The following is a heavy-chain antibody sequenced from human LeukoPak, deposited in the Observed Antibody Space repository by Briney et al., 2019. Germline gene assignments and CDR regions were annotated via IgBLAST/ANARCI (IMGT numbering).Heavy chain of an antibody. J-gene: IGHJ5*02. Sequence: QPGGSLRLSCAASGFTFSSYGMHWVRQAPGKGLEWVAFIRYDGSNKYYADSVKGRFTISRDNSKNTLYLQMNSLRAEDTAVYYCAKDYLSYGNWFDPWGQGTLVTVSS. CDR3: AKDYLSYGNWFDP. V-gene: IGHV3-30*02. CDR2: IRYDGSNK. D-gene: IGHD5-18*01. CDR1: GFTFSSYG.